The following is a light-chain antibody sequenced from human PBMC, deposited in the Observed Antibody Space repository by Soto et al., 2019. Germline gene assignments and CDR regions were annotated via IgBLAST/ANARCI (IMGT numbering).Light chain of an antibody. Sequence: QSVLTQPPSVSGAPGQRVTIACTGSSSNIGAGYEVHWYQQLPGTAPKLLIYGNSNRPSGVPDRFSGSKSGTSASLAITGLQAEDEADSYCQSYDSSLSGSIFGGGTQLTVL. V-gene: IGLV1-40*01. CDR3: QSYDSSLSGSI. CDR2: GNS. J-gene: IGLJ2*01. CDR1: SSNIGAGYE.